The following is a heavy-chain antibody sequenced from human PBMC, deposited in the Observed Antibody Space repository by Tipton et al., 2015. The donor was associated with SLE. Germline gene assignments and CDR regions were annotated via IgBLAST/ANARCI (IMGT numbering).Heavy chain of an antibody. CDR1: GGSISNGSYH. D-gene: IGHD1-26*01. Sequence: TLSLTCTVSGGSISNGSYHWSWIRQPAGKGLEWIGHIYTSGSTNYNPSLKSRVTISVDTSKNQFPLKLSSVTAADTAVYYCARDFWSQIVGAGGAFHIWGQGTMVTVSS. CDR2: IYTSGST. J-gene: IGHJ3*02. CDR3: ARDFWSQIVGAGGAFHI. V-gene: IGHV4-61*09.